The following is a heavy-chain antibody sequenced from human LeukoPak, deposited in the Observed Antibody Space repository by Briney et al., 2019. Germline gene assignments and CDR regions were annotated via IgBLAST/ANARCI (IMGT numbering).Heavy chain of an antibody. J-gene: IGHJ4*02. V-gene: IGHV3-53*01. CDR2: IYRGGST. CDR1: GFTVSSNY. D-gene: IGHD6-13*01. Sequence: GGSLRLSCAASGFTVSSNYMSWVRQAPGKGLEWVSVIYRGGSTYYADSLKGRFTISRDNSRNTLYLQMNSLRADDTAVYYCAKVPVWQQLVDYWGQGTLVTVSS. CDR3: AKVPVWQQLVDY.